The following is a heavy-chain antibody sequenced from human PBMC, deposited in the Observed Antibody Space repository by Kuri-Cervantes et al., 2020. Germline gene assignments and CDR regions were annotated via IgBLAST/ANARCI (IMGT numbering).Heavy chain of an antibody. CDR3: VRRGTVVPTDF. CDR2: IYPGDSDT. V-gene: IGHV5-51*01. Sequence: GGSLRLSCKGSGYSFTSYWIGWVRQMPGKGLEWMGIIYPGDSDTRYSPSFQGQVTISVDKSIRTAYVQWSSLKASDTALYYCVRRGTVVPTDFWGQGTLVTVSS. CDR1: GYSFTSYW. J-gene: IGHJ4*02. D-gene: IGHD1-1*01.